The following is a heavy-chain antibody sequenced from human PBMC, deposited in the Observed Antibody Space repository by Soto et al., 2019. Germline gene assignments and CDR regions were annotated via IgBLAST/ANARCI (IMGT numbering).Heavy chain of an antibody. CDR2: ISNSVKNT. Sequence: EVQLLESGGGLVQPGGSLRLSCAASGFTFNNYAMSWVRQAPGKGLEWVSTISNSVKNTYYTDSVKGRFTISRDNSKNTLYLQMNSLRFEDTAVYHCAKGVDFLIDHLSFDIWGQGTMVTVSS. CDR3: AKGVDFLIDHLSFDI. CDR1: GFTFNNYA. V-gene: IGHV3-23*01. J-gene: IGHJ3*02. D-gene: IGHD3-9*01.